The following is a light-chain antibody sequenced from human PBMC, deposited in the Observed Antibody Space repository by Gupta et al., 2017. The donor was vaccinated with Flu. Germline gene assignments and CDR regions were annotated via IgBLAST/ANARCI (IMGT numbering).Light chain of an antibody. J-gene: IGLJ1*01. CDR3: SSYTSTNTFYV. CDR2: DVS. CDR1: SSDVGRSNY. Sequence: QSALTQPASVSGSPGPSITISCTGTSSDVGRSNYVSWYQQPPGKAPKLIIYDVSYRPSGVSSRFSGSKSGNTASLTISGLEAEDETDYYCSSYTSTNTFYVFGTGTKVTVL. V-gene: IGLV2-14*01.